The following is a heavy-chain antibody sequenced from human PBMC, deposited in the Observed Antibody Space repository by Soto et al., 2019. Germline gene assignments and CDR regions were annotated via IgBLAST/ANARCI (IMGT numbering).Heavy chain of an antibody. V-gene: IGHV4-39*01. CDR1: GGSISSSSYY. Sequence: SETLSLTCTVSGGSISSSSYYWGWIRQPPGKGLEWIGSIYYSGSTYYNPSLKSRVTISVDTSKNQFSLKLSSVTAADTAVYYCARTVPPWYYDFWSGLNWFDPWGQGTLVTVSS. CDR3: ARTVPPWYYDFWSGLNWFDP. D-gene: IGHD3-3*01. J-gene: IGHJ5*02. CDR2: IYYSGST.